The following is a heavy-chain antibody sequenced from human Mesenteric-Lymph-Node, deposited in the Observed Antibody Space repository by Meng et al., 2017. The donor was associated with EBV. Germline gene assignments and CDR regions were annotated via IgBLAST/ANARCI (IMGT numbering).Heavy chain of an antibody. CDR2: MNPISGNA. V-gene: IGHV1-8*01. CDR1: GYSFSEYD. Sequence: QGQLVQFGGEVKKPGASVKVSCKASGYSFSEYDINWVRQATGQGLEWMGWMNPISGNAAYARKFLGRVTMTRDTSTGTAYMELSSLRSEDAAVYYCARGNTVTNPLDSWGQGTLVTVSS. J-gene: IGHJ4*02. D-gene: IGHD4-17*01. CDR3: ARGNTVTNPLDS.